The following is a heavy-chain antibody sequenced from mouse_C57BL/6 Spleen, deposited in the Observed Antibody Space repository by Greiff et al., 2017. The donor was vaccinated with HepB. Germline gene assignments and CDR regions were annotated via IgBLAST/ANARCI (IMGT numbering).Heavy chain of an antibody. Sequence: EVKLQQSGPELVKPGASVKISCKASGYTFTDYYMNWVKQSHGKSLEWIGDINPNNGGTSYNQKFKGKATLTVDKSSSTAYMELRSLTSEDSAVYYCAPSYDYDGAWFAYWGQGTLVTVSA. CDR1: GYTFTDYY. J-gene: IGHJ3*01. CDR2: INPNNGGT. CDR3: APSYDYDGAWFAY. V-gene: IGHV1-26*01. D-gene: IGHD2-4*01.